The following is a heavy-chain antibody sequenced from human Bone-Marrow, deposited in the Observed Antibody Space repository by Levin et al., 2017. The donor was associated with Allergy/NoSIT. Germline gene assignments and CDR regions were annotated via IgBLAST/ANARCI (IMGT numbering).Heavy chain of an antibody. CDR1: GFKFPDFA. J-gene: IGHJ4*02. CDR2: ISWGGDSL. V-gene: IGHV3-9*01. D-gene: IGHD1-26*01. Sequence: GGSLRLSCAASGFKFPDFAVHWVRQAPGKGLEWVSGISWGGDSLGYADSVEGRFTISRDNGKNSLYLQMNSLREEDTALYYCVKGISGSYSSGYFDSWGQGTLVTVSS. CDR3: VKGISGSYSSGYFDS.